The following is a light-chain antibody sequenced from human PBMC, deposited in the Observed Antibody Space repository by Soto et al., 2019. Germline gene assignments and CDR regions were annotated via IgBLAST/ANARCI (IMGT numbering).Light chain of an antibody. J-gene: IGKJ1*01. CDR1: QSVSSN. V-gene: IGKV3-15*01. CDR3: QQYHYWWT. Sequence: EIVVPQTPSTLSVSPGERATLSCRASQSVSSNLAWYQQKPGQAPRLLIYGASNRATGVSARFSGSGSGTEFTLTVSSLQSEDFAVYYCQQYHYWWTFGQGTKVDIK. CDR2: GAS.